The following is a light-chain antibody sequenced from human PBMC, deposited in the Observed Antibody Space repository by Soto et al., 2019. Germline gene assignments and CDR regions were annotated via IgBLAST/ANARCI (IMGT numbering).Light chain of an antibody. CDR2: GAS. J-gene: IGKJ2*01. CDR1: QSGSNN. V-gene: IGKV3-15*01. CDR3: QECDNWPST. Sequence: EIVRTHSPATLSVSPGERATLSCRVSQSGSNNLAWYQQKHGQAPRLLIYGASTRATAIPDRFSGSGSGTEFPLTIRSGQSEEFAVYFCQECDNWPSTFAKENKLQI.